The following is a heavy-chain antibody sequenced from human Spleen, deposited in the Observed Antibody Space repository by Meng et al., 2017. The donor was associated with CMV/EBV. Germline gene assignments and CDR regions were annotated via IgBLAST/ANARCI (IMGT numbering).Heavy chain of an antibody. D-gene: IGHD2-15*01. J-gene: IGHJ4*02. CDR1: GFTFNSYW. CDR3: AGAGVGTYDY. Sequence: GGSLRLSCAASGFTFNSYWMSWVRQAPGKGLEWVANIKQDGSEKYYVDSVKGRFTISRDNAKNSLYLQMNSLRAEDTAVYYCAGAGVGTYDYWGQGTLVTVSS. V-gene: IGHV3-7*04. CDR2: IKQDGSEK.